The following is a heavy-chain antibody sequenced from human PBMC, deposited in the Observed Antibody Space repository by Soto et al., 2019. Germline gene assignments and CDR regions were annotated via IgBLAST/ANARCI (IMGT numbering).Heavy chain of an antibody. V-gene: IGHV4-30-4*01. CDR2: IYYTGNT. CDR3: ARATYDSSTYYLDY. CDR1: GASLRCGDYY. J-gene: IGHJ4*02. D-gene: IGHD3-22*01. Sequence: VQLQESGPGPVKPSTTLSLTITVSGASLRCGDYYLTWVRPAPGKGLEWIGSIYYTGNTYSNPSLESRLSISVDPSNNQFALRLTSVTAPDTAIYYCARATYDSSTYYLDYWGQGTLFTVSS.